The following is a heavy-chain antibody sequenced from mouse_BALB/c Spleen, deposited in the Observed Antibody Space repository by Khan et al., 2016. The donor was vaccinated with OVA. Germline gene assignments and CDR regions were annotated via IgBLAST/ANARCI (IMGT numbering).Heavy chain of an antibody. CDR2: ISYSGGN. CDR1: GYSITSGYA. D-gene: IGHD1-1*01. J-gene: IGHJ2*01. CDR3: ARGNYYGYYFDY. V-gene: IGHV3-2*02. Sequence: EVQLQESGPGLVKPSQSLSLTCTVTGYSITSGYAWNWIRQFPGNKLEWMGYISYSGGNSYNPSLKSRISITRDTSKHQFFLQLNSVTTEDTATYYCARGNYYGYYFDYWGQGTPLTVSS.